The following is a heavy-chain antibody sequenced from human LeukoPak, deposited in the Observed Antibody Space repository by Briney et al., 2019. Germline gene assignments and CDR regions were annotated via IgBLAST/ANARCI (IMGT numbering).Heavy chain of an antibody. J-gene: IGHJ4*02. D-gene: IGHD3-3*01. Sequence: GGSLRLSCAASGFTFSNWAITWVRQAPGMGLEWVSSISADGGGTYYADSVKGRFTVSRDNSKNTLYLEINSLRVEDTAVYYCAKWAGSGEETKRYFGPFDFWGQGTLVTVSS. CDR2: ISADGGGT. CDR1: GFTFSNWA. V-gene: IGHV3-23*01. CDR3: AKWAGSGEETKRYFGPFDF.